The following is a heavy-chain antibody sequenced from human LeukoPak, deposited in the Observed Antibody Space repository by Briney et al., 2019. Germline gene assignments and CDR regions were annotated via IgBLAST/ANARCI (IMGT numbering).Heavy chain of an antibody. D-gene: IGHD2-15*01. CDR1: GYTFTSYD. CDR3: ARRCSGGSCYGYDAFDI. J-gene: IGHJ3*02. Sequence: ASLKVSCKASGYTFTSYDINWVRQATGQGLEWMGWMNPNSGNTGYAQQFQGRVTIIRNTSISTAYMELSSLRSEDTAVYYCARRCSGGSCYGYDAFDIWGQGTMVTVSS. CDR2: MNPNSGNT. V-gene: IGHV1-8*03.